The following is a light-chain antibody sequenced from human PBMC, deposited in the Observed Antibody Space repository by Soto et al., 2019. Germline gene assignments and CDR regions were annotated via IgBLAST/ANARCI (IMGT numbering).Light chain of an antibody. CDR1: SSDVGGYNY. CDR3: SSYTSSSTLKV. V-gene: IGLV2-14*01. CDR2: DVS. J-gene: IGLJ2*01. Sequence: QSALTQPASVSGSPGQSITISCTGTSSDVGGYNYVSWYQQHPGKAPKLMIYDVSNRPSGVSNRLSGSKSGNTASLTISGLQAEDEADYYCSSYTSSSTLKVFGGGTKVTVL.